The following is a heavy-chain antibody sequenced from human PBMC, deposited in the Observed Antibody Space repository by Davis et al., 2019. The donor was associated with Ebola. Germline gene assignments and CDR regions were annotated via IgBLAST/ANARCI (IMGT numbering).Heavy chain of an antibody. Sequence: PGGSLRLSCTVSGFAFSDNWMTWVRQVPGKGLVWVSSINRDGTTTTYADSVKGRFTISRDNAKNSLYLQMNSLRAEDTAVYYCARWGQGSSWHVDYWGQGTLVTVSS. CDR1: GFAFSDNW. J-gene: IGHJ4*02. D-gene: IGHD6-13*01. CDR3: ARWGQGSSWHVDY. V-gene: IGHV3-74*01. CDR2: INRDGTTT.